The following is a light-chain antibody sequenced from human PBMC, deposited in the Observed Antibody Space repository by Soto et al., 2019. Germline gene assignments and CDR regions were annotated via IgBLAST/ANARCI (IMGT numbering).Light chain of an antibody. J-gene: IGLJ1*01. CDR3: CSYAGSYV. CDR2: DVS. Sequence: QSALTQPRSVSGSPGQSVTISCTGTSSDVGGYNYVSWYQQHPGKAPKLMIYDVSKRPSGVPDRFSGAKSGNTASLTTSGVQADDAADYYCCSYAGSYVFGTGTKVTVL. V-gene: IGLV2-11*01. CDR1: SSDVGGYNY.